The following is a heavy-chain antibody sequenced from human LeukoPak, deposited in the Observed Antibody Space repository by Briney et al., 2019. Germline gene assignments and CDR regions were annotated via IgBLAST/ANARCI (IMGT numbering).Heavy chain of an antibody. CDR2: IRYDGSNK. Sequence: PGGSLRLSCAASGFTFSSYGMHWFRQAPGKGLEWLAFIRYDGSNKYYADSVKGRFTISRDNSKNTLYLQMNSLRAEDTAVYYCAKDRGKVPAAIFDYWGQGTLVTVSS. J-gene: IGHJ4*02. D-gene: IGHD2-2*01. CDR1: GFTFSSYG. CDR3: AKDRGKVPAAIFDY. V-gene: IGHV3-30*02.